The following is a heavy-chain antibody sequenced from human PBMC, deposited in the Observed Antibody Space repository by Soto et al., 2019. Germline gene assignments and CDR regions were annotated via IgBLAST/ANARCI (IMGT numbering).Heavy chain of an antibody. Sequence: QVLLEQSGAEVKKPGSSVKVSCKAPGGTFSSYALTWVRQAPGQGLEWMGGIIPIFGTKYAERYQGRLTIIADESTSTAYMGLSSLRSEDTAVYYCARGPTYYYYGLDVWGQGTTVTVSS. V-gene: IGHV1-69*01. CDR2: IIPIFGT. CDR1: GGTFSSYA. CDR3: ARGPTYYYYGLDV. J-gene: IGHJ6*02.